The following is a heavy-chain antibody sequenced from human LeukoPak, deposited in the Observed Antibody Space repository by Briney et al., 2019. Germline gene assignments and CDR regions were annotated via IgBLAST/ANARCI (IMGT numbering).Heavy chain of an antibody. CDR3: AREMQDKSLQWIGELKKYYYYYMDV. CDR1: GGSISSYY. J-gene: IGHJ6*03. D-gene: IGHD3-10*01. Sequence: SETLSLTCTVSGGSISSYYWSWIRQPPGKGLEWIGYIYYSGSTYYNPSLKSRVTISVDTSKNQFSLKLSSVTAADTAVYYCAREMQDKSLQWIGELKKYYYYYMDVWGKGTTVIVSS. CDR2: IYYSGST. V-gene: IGHV4-59*12.